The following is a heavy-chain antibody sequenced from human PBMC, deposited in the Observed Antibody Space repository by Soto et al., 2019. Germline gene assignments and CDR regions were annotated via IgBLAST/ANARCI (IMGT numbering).Heavy chain of an antibody. CDR2: IYYRGST. J-gene: IGHJ1*01. V-gene: IGHV4-59*08. CDR3: ATSHGGSSGYFQY. CDR1: GGSISSDVY. Sequence: QVQLQESGPGLVKASETLSLTCTVSGGSISSDVYWSWIRQPPGKGLEWIGFIYYRGSTSYNPSLNRRVAISMDTSKNQFSLEMHSVTAADTAFYYCATSHGGSSGYFQYWGQGTLVTFSS. D-gene: IGHD2-15*01.